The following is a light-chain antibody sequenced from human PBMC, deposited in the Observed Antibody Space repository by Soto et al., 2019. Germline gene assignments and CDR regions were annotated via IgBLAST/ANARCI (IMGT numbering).Light chain of an antibody. J-gene: IGKJ5*01. Sequence: EIVLTQSPDTLSLSQGERATLSCRASQSVGSDLAWYQQKAGQAPRLLIYGASTRATGIPDRFSGSGSGTEFTLTISSLQSEDFAVYYCQQYNSWPPITFGQGTRLEIK. CDR3: QQYNSWPPIT. CDR1: QSVGSD. CDR2: GAS. V-gene: IGKV3-15*01.